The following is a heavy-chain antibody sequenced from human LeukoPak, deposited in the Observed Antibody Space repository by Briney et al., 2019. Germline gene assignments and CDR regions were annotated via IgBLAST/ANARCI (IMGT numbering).Heavy chain of an antibody. CDR2: INPNSGGT. D-gene: IGHD3-9*01. CDR3: ARSYYDILTGYYPYYFDY. Sequence: GASVKVSCKASGYTFTGYYMHWVRQAPGQGLEWMGWINPNSGGTNYAQKFQGWVTMTRDTSSSTAYMEKSRLRSDDTAVYYCARSYYDILTGYYPYYFDYWGQGALVTVSS. V-gene: IGHV1-2*04. CDR1: GYTFTGYY. J-gene: IGHJ4*02.